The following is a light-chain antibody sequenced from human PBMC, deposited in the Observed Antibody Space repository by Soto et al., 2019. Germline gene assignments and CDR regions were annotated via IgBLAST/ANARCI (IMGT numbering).Light chain of an antibody. CDR3: QQSDSAPLT. J-gene: IGKJ4*01. CDR2: AAS. V-gene: IGKV1-39*01. Sequence: DIQMTQSPSSLSASVGDRVTITCRASRSISSFLNWYQQKPGKAPQLLIYAASSLQGGVPSRFSGSGPGTDFTLTIRSLQPEDAATYYCQQSDSAPLTFGGGTRVAVK. CDR1: RSISSF.